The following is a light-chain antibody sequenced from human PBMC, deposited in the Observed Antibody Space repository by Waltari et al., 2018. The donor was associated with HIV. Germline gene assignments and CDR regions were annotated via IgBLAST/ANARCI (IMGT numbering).Light chain of an antibody. CDR3: QQYVTTLYS. Sequence: EIVLTQSPGTLSLSPGGRATLSCRASQTVSNNYLAWYYQKPGQAPRLLIYGASTRATGIPDRFIGSGSGTDFTLTISRLEPEDFAVYYCQQYVTTLYSFGQGTKLEIK. V-gene: IGKV3-20*01. CDR1: QTVSNNY. CDR2: GAS. J-gene: IGKJ2*03.